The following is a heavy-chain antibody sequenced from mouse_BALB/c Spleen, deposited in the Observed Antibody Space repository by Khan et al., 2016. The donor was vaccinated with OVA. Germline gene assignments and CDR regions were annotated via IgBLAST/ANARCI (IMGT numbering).Heavy chain of an antibody. Sequence: VQLKQSGPELVKPGASVKMSCKASGYTFTSYVMHWVKQKPGQGLEWIGYINPYNDGTKYNEKFKGKATLTSDKSSRTAYMELSSLTSEDSAVYYCARKDYYGSSYYWYLDVWGAGTTVTVSS. D-gene: IGHD1-1*01. V-gene: IGHV1S136*01. CDR2: INPYNDGT. J-gene: IGHJ1*01. CDR3: ARKDYYGSSYYWYLDV. CDR1: GYTFTSYV.